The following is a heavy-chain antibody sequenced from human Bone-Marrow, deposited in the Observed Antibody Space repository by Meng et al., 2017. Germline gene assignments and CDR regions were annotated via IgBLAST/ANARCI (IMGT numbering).Heavy chain of an antibody. CDR2: IYQSGST. CDR1: GGSSSSSNC. Sequence: QVQLPESGPGLLKPVGTLSRTGAVSGGSSSSSNCWSWVRQPPGKGLEWIGEIYQSGSTNYNPSLKSRVTISVDKSKNQFSLKLSSVTAADTAVYYCARPDYGDYLYYFDYWGQGALVTVSS. D-gene: IGHD4-17*01. CDR3: ARPDYGDYLYYFDY. V-gene: IGHV4-4*02. J-gene: IGHJ4*02.